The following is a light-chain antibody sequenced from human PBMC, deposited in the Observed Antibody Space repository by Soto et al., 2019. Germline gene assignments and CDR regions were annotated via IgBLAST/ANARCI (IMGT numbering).Light chain of an antibody. V-gene: IGKV1-27*01. J-gene: IGKJ1*01. CDR2: AAS. CDR3: QKYNKAPWI. CDR1: RDIDNS. Sequence: DIQVTQSPPSLSASVGDRVTITCRASRDIDNSLAWYQQVPGKAPKLLLYAASTLQSGVPSRFRGSGSGTSFILTSTSVQPEDVATYYCQKYNKAPWIFGQGTKVEV.